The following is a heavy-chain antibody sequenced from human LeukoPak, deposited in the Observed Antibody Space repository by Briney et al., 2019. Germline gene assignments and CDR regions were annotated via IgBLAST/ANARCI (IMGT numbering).Heavy chain of an antibody. V-gene: IGHV4-59*01. J-gene: IGHJ5*02. CDR2: IYYSGST. CDR3: ARAGGWSEAWFDP. Sequence: SETLSLTCTVSGGSISSYYWSWIRQPPGKGLEWIGYIYYSGSTNYNPSLKSRVTISVDTSKNQFPLKLSSVTAADTAVYYCARAGGWSEAWFDPWGQGTLVTVSS. D-gene: IGHD6-19*01. CDR1: GGSISSYY.